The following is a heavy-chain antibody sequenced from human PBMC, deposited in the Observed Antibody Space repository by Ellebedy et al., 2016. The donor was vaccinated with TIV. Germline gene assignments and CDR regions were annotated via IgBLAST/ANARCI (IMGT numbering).Heavy chain of an antibody. CDR2: IYYSGST. V-gene: IGHV4-59*01. CDR3: ARKDDTNSWYGAYFDY. CDR1: GGSISSYY. Sequence: MPSETLSLTCTVSGGSISSYYWSWIRQPPGKGLEWIGYIYYSGSTNYNPSLKSRVTISVDTSKNQFYLKLTSVTASDTAVYYCARKDDTNSWYGAYFDYWGQGTLVTVSS. D-gene: IGHD6-13*01. J-gene: IGHJ4*02.